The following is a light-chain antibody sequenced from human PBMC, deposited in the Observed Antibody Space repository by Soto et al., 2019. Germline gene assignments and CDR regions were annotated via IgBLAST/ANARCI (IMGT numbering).Light chain of an antibody. J-gene: IGKJ4*01. CDR2: AAS. CDR1: QGINDY. V-gene: IGKV1-9*01. Sequence: DIQLTQSPSFLSASVGDRVTITCRASQGINDYLAWYQQKPGKDPKLLIYAASTLQSGVPSRFSGSGSGTEFTRAISRLQPEYFATYYCQQLNTYPLTFGGGPKVEIK. CDR3: QQLNTYPLT.